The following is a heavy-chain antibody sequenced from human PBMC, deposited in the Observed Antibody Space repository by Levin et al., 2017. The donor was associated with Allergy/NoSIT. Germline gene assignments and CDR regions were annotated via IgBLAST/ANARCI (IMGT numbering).Heavy chain of an antibody. V-gene: IGHV3-11*01. CDR3: ARATSRIHLGELMGAFDI. J-gene: IGHJ3*02. CDR1: GFTFSDYY. D-gene: IGHD3-16*01. CDR2: ISSSGSTI. Sequence: PGGSLRLSCAASGFTFSDYYMSWIRQAPGKGLEWVSYISSSGSTIYYADSVKGRFTISRDNAKNSLYLQMNSLRAEDTAVYYCARATSRIHLGELMGAFDIWGQGTMVTVSS.